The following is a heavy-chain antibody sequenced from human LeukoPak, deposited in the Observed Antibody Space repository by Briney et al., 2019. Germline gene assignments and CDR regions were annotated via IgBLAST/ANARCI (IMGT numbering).Heavy chain of an antibody. D-gene: IGHD2-15*01. CDR1: GGSISSYY. V-gene: IGHV4-59*01. J-gene: IGHJ5*02. CDR3: ARDYCSGGSCYSGVYWFDP. CDR2: IYYSGST. Sequence: PSETLSLTCTVSGGSISSYYWSWIRQPPGKGLEWIGYIYYSGSTNYNPSLKSRVTISVDTSKNQLTLKLSSVTAADTAVYYCARDYCSGGSCYSGVYWFDPWGQGTLVTVSS.